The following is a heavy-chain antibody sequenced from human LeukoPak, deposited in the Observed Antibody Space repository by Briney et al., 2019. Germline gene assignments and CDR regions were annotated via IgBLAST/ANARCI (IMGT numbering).Heavy chain of an antibody. CDR3: ARGHLGFGELFYYYYYMDV. D-gene: IGHD3-10*01. V-gene: IGHV4-39*07. Sequence: SETLSLTCTVSGGSISSSSYYWGWIRQPPGKGLEWIGSIYYSGSTYYNPSLKSRVTISVDTSKNQFSLKLSSVTAADTAVYYCARGHLGFGELFYYYYYMDVWGKGTTVTISS. CDR1: GGSISSSSYY. J-gene: IGHJ6*03. CDR2: IYYSGST.